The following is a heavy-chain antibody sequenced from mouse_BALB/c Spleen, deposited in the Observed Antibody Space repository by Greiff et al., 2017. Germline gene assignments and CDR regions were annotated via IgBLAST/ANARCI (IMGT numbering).Heavy chain of an antibody. J-gene: IGHJ3*01. D-gene: IGHD2-3*01. V-gene: IGHV5-12-1*01. CDR1: GFAFCSYD. CDR3: ARPDGYWFAY. Sequence: EVKLQESGGGLVKPGGSLKLSCAASGFAFCSYDMSWVRQTPEKRLEWVAYISSGGGSTYYPDTVKGRFTISRDNAKNTLYLQMSSLKSEDTAMYYCARPDGYWFAYWGQGTLVTVSA. CDR2: ISSGGGST.